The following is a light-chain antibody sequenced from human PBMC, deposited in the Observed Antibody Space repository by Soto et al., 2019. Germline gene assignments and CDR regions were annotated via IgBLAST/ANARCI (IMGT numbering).Light chain of an antibody. CDR2: AAS. V-gene: IGKV1-39*01. CDR1: QDITNY. CDR3: RQGDSTSRT. J-gene: IGKJ5*01. Sequence: DLPTPQPPSSLSAPVGQRVIIKYQASQDITNYLNSYQQKPGKAPKLLIYAASSLQSGVPSRFCGNGFGTVCALAMSILQPEDLVSEYCRQGDSTSRTFGQGTRLDIK.